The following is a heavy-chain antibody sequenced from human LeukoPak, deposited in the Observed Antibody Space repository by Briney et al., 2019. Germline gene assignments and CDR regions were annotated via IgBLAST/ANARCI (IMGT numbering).Heavy chain of an antibody. CDR3: ARSLSRYDFWSGYRTGMDV. V-gene: IGHV4-61*02. D-gene: IGHD3-3*01. CDR1: GGSISSSSYY. CDR2: IYTSGST. J-gene: IGHJ6*02. Sequence: SETLSLTCTVSGGSISSSSYYWSWIRQPAGKGLEWIGRIYTSGSTNYNPSLKSRVTISVDTSKNQFSLKLSSVTAADTAVYYCARSLSRYDFWSGYRTGMDVWGQGTTVTVSS.